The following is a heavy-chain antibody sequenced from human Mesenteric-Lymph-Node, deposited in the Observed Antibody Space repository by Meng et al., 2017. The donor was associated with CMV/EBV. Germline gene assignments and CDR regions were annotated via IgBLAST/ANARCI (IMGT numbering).Heavy chain of an antibody. CDR1: GYSIRSGYY. CDR2: IYHSGST. D-gene: IGHD5-24*01. Sequence: GSLRLSCSVSGYSIRSGYYWGWIRQPPGKGLEWLGSIYHSGSTYYNRSLRSRLTISVDTSKNQFSLRLNSMTAADTATYYCARGRDGYSRHDYWGQGTLVTVSS. V-gene: IGHV4-38-2*02. J-gene: IGHJ4*02. CDR3: ARGRDGYSRHDY.